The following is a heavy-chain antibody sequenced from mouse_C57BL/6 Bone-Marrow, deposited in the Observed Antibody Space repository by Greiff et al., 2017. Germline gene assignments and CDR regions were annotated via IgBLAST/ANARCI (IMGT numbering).Heavy chain of an antibody. CDR3: ARNRCYYGSPWFAY. J-gene: IGHJ3*01. CDR1: GYTFTRYG. Sequence: VQLQQSGAELARPGASVKLSCKASGYTFTRYGISWVKQRTGQGLEWIGEIYPRSGNTYSNEKFKGKATLTEDKSSSPAYMELRSLTSEDSAVYVCARNRCYYGSPWFAYWGQGTLVTVSA. V-gene: IGHV1-81*01. D-gene: IGHD1-1*01. CDR2: IYPRSGNT.